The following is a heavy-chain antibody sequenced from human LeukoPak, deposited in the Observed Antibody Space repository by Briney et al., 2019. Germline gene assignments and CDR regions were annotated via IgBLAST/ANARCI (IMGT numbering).Heavy chain of an antibody. J-gene: IGHJ6*02. V-gene: IGHV4-4*07. CDR3: ARDFVIFSELHYYHYGMDV. CDR2: IYTSGST. CDR1: GGSISNYY. D-gene: IGHD1-26*01. Sequence: SETLSLTCTVSGGSISNYYWSWIRQPAGKGLEWIGRIYTSGSTNYNPSLKSRVTMSVDTSKNQFSLKLSSVTAADTAVYYCARDFVIFSELHYYHYGMDVWGQGTTVTVSS.